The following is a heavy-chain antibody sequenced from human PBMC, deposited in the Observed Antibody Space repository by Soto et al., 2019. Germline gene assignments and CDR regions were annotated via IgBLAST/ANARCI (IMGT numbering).Heavy chain of an antibody. Sequence: QVQLVQSGAEVKRPGSSVKLSCKASGGTFTYYGISWVRQAPGQGLEWMGGLIPIIGPATYAQKFQGRVTITADQSTRTAYMELSSLGSEDTALYSCARDLGTTIAGPPRSETYGWLDPWGQGTLVTVSS. CDR1: GGTFTYYG. CDR2: LIPIIGPA. J-gene: IGHJ5*02. D-gene: IGHD3-22*01. CDR3: ARDLGTTIAGPPRSETYGWLDP. V-gene: IGHV1-69*01.